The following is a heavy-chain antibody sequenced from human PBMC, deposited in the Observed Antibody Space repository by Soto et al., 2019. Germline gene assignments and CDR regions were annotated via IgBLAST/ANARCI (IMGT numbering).Heavy chain of an antibody. D-gene: IGHD3-10*01. CDR1: GGYISSYY. J-gene: IGHJ4*02. V-gene: IGHV4-59*08. CDR2: IYFRGST. CDR3: ARHMVLGVAFGY. Sequence: LETMCLRCTVSGGYISSYYWSCIRQPPGKGLEWIGYIYFRGSTNYNPSLKSRVTISVDTSKNQFSLKLSSVTAADTAVYYCARHMVLGVAFGYWGQGTLVTVSS.